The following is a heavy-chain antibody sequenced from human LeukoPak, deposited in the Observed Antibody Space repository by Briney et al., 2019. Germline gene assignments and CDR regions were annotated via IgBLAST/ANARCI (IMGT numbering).Heavy chain of an antibody. D-gene: IGHD1-26*01. CDR3: AREGGSHSVYFDY. V-gene: IGHV1-69*01. Sequence: SVRVSCKASGGTFSSYAISWVRQAPGQGLEWMGGVIPIFGTANYAQKSQGRVTITADESTSTAYMELSSLRSEDTAVYYCAREGGSHSVYFDYWGQGTLVTVSS. CDR2: VIPIFGTA. J-gene: IGHJ4*02. CDR1: GGTFSSYA.